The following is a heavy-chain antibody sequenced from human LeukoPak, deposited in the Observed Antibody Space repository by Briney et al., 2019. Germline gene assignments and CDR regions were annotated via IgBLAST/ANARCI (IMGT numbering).Heavy chain of an antibody. V-gene: IGHV4-34*08. CDR1: GFTFSDYY. CDR3: RTWEYGSGSPGHDAFDI. D-gene: IGHD3-10*01. CDR2: INHSGST. J-gene: IGHJ3*02. Sequence: GSLRLSCAASGFTFSDYYMSWIRQPPGKGLEWIGEINHSGSTNYNPSLESRVTISVDTSKNQFSLILSSVTAADTAVYYCRTWEYGSGSPGHDAFDIWGQGTMVTVSS.